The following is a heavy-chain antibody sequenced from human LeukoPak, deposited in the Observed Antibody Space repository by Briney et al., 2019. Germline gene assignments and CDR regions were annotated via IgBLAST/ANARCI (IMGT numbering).Heavy chain of an antibody. D-gene: IGHD2-15*01. Sequence: PSETLSLTCTVSGGSVSSGSYYWSWIRQPPGKGLEWIGYIYYRGSTNYNPPLKSRVTISVDTSKNQFSLKLTSVTAADTAVYYCARENCNGDSCYFDCWGQGTLVTVSA. V-gene: IGHV4-61*01. CDR1: GGSVSSGSYY. CDR2: IYYRGST. J-gene: IGHJ4*02. CDR3: ARENCNGDSCYFDC.